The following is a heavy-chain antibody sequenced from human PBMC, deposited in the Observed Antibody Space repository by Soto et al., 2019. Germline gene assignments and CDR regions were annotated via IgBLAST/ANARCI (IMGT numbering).Heavy chain of an antibody. V-gene: IGHV4-31*03. J-gene: IGHJ3*02. CDR2: IYYSGST. CDR1: GGSISSGGYY. Sequence: SETLSLTCTVSGGSISSGGYYWSWIRQHPGKGLEWIGYIYYSGSTYYNPSLKSRVTISVDTSKNQFSLKLSSVTAADTAMYYCARYCSSNACPGGVFDIWGQGTMVTVS. D-gene: IGHD2-2*01. CDR3: ARYCSSNACPGGVFDI.